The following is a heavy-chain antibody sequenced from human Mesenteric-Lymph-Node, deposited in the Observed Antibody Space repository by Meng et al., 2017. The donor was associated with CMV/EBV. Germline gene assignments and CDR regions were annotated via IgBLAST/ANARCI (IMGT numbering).Heavy chain of an antibody. D-gene: IGHD2-2*01. Sequence: GESLKISCAASGFTFSSYDMHRVRQATGKGLEWVSAIGTAGDTYYPGSVKGRFTISRENAKNSLYLQMNSLRAGDTAVYYCARGRYCSSTSCPPYYYYGMDVWGQGTTVTVSS. J-gene: IGHJ6*02. CDR1: GFTFSSYD. V-gene: IGHV3-13*01. CDR2: IGTAGDT. CDR3: ARGRYCSSTSCPPYYYYGMDV.